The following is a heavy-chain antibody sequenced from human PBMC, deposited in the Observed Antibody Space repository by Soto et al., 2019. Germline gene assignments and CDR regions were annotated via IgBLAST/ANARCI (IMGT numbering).Heavy chain of an antibody. D-gene: IGHD5-18*01. CDR3: AGKDEIQLWSEYGMDV. V-gene: IGHV4-39*01. CDR1: GGSISSSSYY. CDR2: IYYSGST. Sequence: SETLSLTCTVSGGSISSSSYYWGWIRQPPGKGLEWIGSIYYSGSTYYNPSLKSRVTISVDTSKNQFSLKLSSVTAADTAVYYCAGKDEIQLWSEYGMDVWGQETTVTISS. J-gene: IGHJ6*02.